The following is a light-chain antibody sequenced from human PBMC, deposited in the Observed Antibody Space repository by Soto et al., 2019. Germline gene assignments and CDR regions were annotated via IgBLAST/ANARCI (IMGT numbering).Light chain of an antibody. CDR2: GAS. Sequence: PQSPSTLSVSAGARATLSCRASQRFGSDLVWYRQKPGPAPRLLMYGASNMATGVPDRFSGSGYGTVFNLTISSLQPDDFAVYDCQQYLGWSRTFGQGTPVDI. V-gene: IGKV3-15*01. CDR3: QQYLGWSRT. CDR1: QRFGSD. J-gene: IGKJ1*01.